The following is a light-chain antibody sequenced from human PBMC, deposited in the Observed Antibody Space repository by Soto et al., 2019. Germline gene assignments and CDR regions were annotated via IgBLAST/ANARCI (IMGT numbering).Light chain of an antibody. CDR2: RNN. J-gene: IGLJ2*01. CDR1: SSNIGSKY. Sequence: QSVLTQPPSASGTPGQRVTISCSGSSSNIGSKYVYWYQQLPGTAPKLLMYRNNQRPSGVPDRFSGSKSGTSASLAISGLRSEDEADDYCAAWYAGVSGPAFGGGTKLTVL. V-gene: IGLV1-47*01. CDR3: AAWYAGVSGPA.